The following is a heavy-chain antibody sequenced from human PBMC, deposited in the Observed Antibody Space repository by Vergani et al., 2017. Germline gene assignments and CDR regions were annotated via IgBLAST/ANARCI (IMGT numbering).Heavy chain of an antibody. J-gene: IGHJ6*03. CDR2: IKQDGSEK. CDR1: GFTFSIYW. Sequence: EVQLVESGGGLVQPGGSLRLSCAASGFTFSIYWMSWVRQAPGKGLEWVANIKQDGSEKYYVDSVKGRFTISRDNAKNSLYLQMNSLRAEDTAVYFCARDLRWSYYYYYMDVWGKGTTVTVSS. D-gene: IGHD4-23*01. V-gene: IGHV3-7*01. CDR3: ARDLRWSYYYYYMDV.